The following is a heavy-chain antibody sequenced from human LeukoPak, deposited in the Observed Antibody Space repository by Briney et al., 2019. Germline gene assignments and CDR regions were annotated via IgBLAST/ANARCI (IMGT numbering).Heavy chain of an antibody. CDR3: ARDRGGWELTVDY. V-gene: IGHV3-30-3*01. J-gene: IGHJ4*02. CDR1: GFTFSSYA. CDR2: ISYDGSNK. Sequence: PGGSLRLSCAASGFTFSSYAMHWVRQAPGKGLEWVAVISYDGSNKYYADSVEGRFNISRDNSKNTVYLQMNSLRAEDTAVCYCARDRGGWELTVDYWGQGTLVTVSS. D-gene: IGHD1-26*01.